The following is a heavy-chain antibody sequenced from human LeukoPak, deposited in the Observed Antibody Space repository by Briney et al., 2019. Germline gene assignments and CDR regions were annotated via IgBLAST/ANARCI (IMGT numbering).Heavy chain of an antibody. CDR1: GFTFSSYS. V-gene: IGHV3-21*01. CDR2: ISSNSSYI. D-gene: IGHD3-22*01. Sequence: PGGSLRLSCAASGFTFSSYSMNWVRQAPGKGLEWVSSISSNSSYIDYADSVKGRFTISRDSAKNSLYLQINSLRAEDTAVYYCARDYYDSNGAFDIWGQGTMVTVSS. CDR3: ARDYYDSNGAFDI. J-gene: IGHJ3*02.